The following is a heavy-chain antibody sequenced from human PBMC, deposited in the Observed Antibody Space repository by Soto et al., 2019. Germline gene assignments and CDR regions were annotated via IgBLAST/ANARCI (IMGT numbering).Heavy chain of an antibody. CDR2: IIPILGIA. V-gene: IGHV1-69*02. D-gene: IGHD4-17*01. CDR3: ARGGTTVVTDDAFDI. CDR1: GGTFSSYT. Sequence: ASVKVSCKASGGTFSSYTISWVRQAPGQGLEWMGRIIPILGIANYAQKFQGRVTITADKSTSTAYMELSSLRSEDTAVYYCARGGTTVVTDDAFDIWGQGTMVTVSS. J-gene: IGHJ3*02.